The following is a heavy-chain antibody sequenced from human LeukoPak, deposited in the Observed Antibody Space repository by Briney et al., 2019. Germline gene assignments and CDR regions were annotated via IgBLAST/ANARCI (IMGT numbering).Heavy chain of an antibody. J-gene: IGHJ6*02. CDR3: ARWYCSSANGESYYYGMDV. D-gene: IGHD2-2*01. V-gene: IGHV3-48*03. CDR2: ISNNGCFI. Sequence: GGSLRLSCAASGFTLSSYEMNWVRQAPGKGLEWVSYISNNGCFITEVDSVKGRIPVSRDNDKNSLYLQMNSLRAEDTAVYYCARWYCSSANGESYYYGMDVWGQGTTVTVSS. CDR1: GFTLSSYE.